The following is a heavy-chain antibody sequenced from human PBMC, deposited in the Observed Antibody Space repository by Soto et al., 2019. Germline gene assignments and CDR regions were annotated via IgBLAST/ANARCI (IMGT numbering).Heavy chain of an antibody. J-gene: IGHJ4*02. Sequence: SETLSLTCAIYGGSFSGYYWSWIRQPPGKGLEWIGEINHSGSTNYNPSLKSRVTISVDTSKNQFSLKLSSVTAADTAVYYCASGRRTTVTIDYWGQGTLVPVSS. CDR1: GGSFSGYY. V-gene: IGHV4-34*01. CDR3: ASGRRTTVTIDY. CDR2: INHSGST. D-gene: IGHD4-17*01.